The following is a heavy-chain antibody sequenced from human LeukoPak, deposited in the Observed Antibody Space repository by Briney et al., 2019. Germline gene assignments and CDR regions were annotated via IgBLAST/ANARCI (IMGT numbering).Heavy chain of an antibody. V-gene: IGHV3-33*01. CDR1: GFTFSSYG. J-gene: IGHJ6*02. CDR2: IWYDGSNK. Sequence: GGSLRLSCAASGFTFSSYGMHWVRQAPGKGLEWVAVIWYDGSNKYYADSVKGRFTISRDNSKNTLYLQMNSLRAEDTAVYYCARDRHPPYYYYGMDVWGQGTTVTVSS. CDR3: ARDRHPPYYYYGMDV.